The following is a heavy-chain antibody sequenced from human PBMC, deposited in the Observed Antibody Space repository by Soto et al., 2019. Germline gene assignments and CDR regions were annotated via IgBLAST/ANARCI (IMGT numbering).Heavy chain of an antibody. Sequence: EVQLLESGGGLVQPGGPLRLSCAASGFTFSSLAVSWVPQAPGKGLEWVSVISGSGDTTVYADSVKGRFATSRDNAKNTVYLQMNSLRAEDTAVYYCAQDGVDTVTFEYWGQGTLVTVSS. D-gene: IGHD4-17*01. V-gene: IGHV3-23*01. J-gene: IGHJ4*02. CDR3: AQDGVDTVTFEY. CDR2: ISGSGDTT. CDR1: GFTFSSLA.